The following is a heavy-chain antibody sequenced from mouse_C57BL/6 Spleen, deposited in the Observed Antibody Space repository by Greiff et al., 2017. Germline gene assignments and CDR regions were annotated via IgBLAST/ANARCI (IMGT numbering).Heavy chain of an antibody. CDR2: IYPGDGDT. CDR3: ARGNSSGPPWFAY. J-gene: IGHJ3*01. D-gene: IGHD3-2*02. Sequence: QVQLQQSGPELVKPGASVKISCKASGYAFSSSWMNWVKQRPGKGLEWIGRIYPGDGDTNYNGKFKGKATLTADKSSSTAYMQLSSLTSEDSAVYFCARGNSSGPPWFAYWGQGTLVTVSA. V-gene: IGHV1-82*01. CDR1: GYAFSSSW.